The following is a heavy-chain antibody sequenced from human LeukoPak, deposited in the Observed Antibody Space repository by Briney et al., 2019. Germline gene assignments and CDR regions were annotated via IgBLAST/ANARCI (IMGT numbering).Heavy chain of an antibody. CDR3: ARGPADYYYYGMDV. CDR2: IYSGGST. CDR1: GGSISSYY. V-gene: IGHV3-53*04. J-gene: IGHJ6*02. Sequence: ETLSLTCTVSGGSISSYYWSWVRQAPGKGLEWVSVIYSGGSTYYADSVKGRFTISRHNSKNTLYLQMNSLRAEDTAVYYCARGPADYYYYGMDVWGQGTTVTVSS.